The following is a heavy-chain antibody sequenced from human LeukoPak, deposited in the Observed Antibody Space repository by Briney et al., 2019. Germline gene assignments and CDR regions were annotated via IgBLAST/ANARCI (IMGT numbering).Heavy chain of an antibody. CDR1: GFTFSTYW. D-gene: IGHD1-26*01. J-gene: IGHJ4*02. CDR3: ARVATGSYHFDY. CDR2: IKTDGSII. Sequence: GGSLRLSCAASGFTFSTYWMHWVRQAPGKGLVWISRIKTDGSIISYADSVRDRFTISRDNAKNTLYLQMNSLRVEDTAVYYCARVATGSYHFDYWGQGTLVTVSS. V-gene: IGHV3-74*01.